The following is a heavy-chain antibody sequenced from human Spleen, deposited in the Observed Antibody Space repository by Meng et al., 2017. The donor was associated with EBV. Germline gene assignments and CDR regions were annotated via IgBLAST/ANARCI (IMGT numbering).Heavy chain of an antibody. CDR2: SNAYDGNT. CDR1: GYIFSNYP. V-gene: IGHV1-3*01. D-gene: IGHD2-21*01. J-gene: IGHJ4*02. CDR3: AGVERGVKFDN. Sequence: QVQLFQSGADVKKAGASVELSCKPSGYIFSNYPIHWVRHAPGQRPEWMGWSNAYDGNTKDSQKLQSRVTITRASPASTVYMDVKSLTSEDAGVYFCAGVERGVKFDNWGQGTLVTVSS.